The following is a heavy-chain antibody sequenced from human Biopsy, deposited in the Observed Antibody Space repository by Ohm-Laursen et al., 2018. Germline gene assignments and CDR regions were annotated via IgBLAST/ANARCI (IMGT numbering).Heavy chain of an antibody. V-gene: IGHV1-69*04. D-gene: IGHD3-3*01. J-gene: IGHJ4*02. CDR2: VVPILGHL. CDR1: GGPSSNYA. Sequence: GASVKVSCKASGGPSSNYAFSWVRQAPGQGLEWVGRVVPILGHLNYAQRFQGRVSITADKSTTYVYMELSRLTSGDTAVYYCAADADGYYTEFDYWGPETLVTVSS. CDR3: AADADGYYTEFDY.